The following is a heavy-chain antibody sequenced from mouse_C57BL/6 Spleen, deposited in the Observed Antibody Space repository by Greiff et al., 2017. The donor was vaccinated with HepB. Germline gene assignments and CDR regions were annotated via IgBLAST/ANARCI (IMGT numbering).Heavy chain of an antibody. V-gene: IGHV1-15*01. CDR1: GYTFTDYE. D-gene: IGHD2-3*01. CDR2: IDPETGGT. J-gene: IGHJ3*01. Sequence: VQLQQSGAELVRPGASVTLSCKASGYTFTDYEMHWVKQTPVHGLEWIGPIDPETGGTAYNQKFKGKAILTADKSSSTAYMELRSLTSEDSAVYYCTRGGGYYWFAYWGQGTLVTVSA. CDR3: TRGGGYYWFAY.